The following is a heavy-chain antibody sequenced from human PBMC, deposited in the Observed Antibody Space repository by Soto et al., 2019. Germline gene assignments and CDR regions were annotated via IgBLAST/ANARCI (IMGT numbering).Heavy chain of an antibody. CDR1: GFTIRTYG. CDR2: ISGGGATT. CDR3: AKVVRSSSSIPLI. V-gene: IGHV3-23*04. J-gene: IGHJ4*02. Sequence: EVQLVESGGGLVQPGGSLRLSCEASGFTIRTYGMNWVRQAPGKGLEWVSAISGGGATTYYTDSVKGRFAISRDISKNTWYLQMSSLRAEDTAVDYCAKVVRSSSSIPLIWGRGTLATASS. D-gene: IGHD6-13*01.